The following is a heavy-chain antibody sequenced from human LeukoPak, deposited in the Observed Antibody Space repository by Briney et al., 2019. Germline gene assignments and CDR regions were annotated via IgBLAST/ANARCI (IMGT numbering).Heavy chain of an antibody. CDR2: IKQDGSEK. CDR1: GFTFGDSP. V-gene: IGHV3-7*01. D-gene: IGHD4/OR15-4a*01. J-gene: IGHJ4*02. CDR3: ARERLTLFDY. Sequence: GRSLRLSCTASGFTFGDSPMSWVRQAPGKGLEWVANIKQDGSEKYYVDSVKGRFTISRDNAKNSLYLQMNSLRAEDTAVYYCARERLTLFDYWGQGTLVTVSS.